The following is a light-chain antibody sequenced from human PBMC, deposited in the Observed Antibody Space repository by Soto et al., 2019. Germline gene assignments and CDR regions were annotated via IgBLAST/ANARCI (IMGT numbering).Light chain of an antibody. CDR2: GAS. CDR3: LQDYNYPRT. CDR1: QGIRND. Sequence: AIQITQSPSSLSSSVGDSVTITCLSSQGIRNDLGWYQQKPGEAPKLLIYGASTLQSGVPSRFSGRGSGTDFTLTISSLQPEDFATYYCLQDYNYPRTFGQGTKVDIK. V-gene: IGKV1-6*01. J-gene: IGKJ1*01.